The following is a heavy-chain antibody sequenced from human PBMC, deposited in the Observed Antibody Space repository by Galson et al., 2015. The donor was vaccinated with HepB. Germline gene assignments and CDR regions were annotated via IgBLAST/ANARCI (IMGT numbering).Heavy chain of an antibody. V-gene: IGHV3-30*14. CDR2: ISYDGSKK. D-gene: IGHD6-19*01. CDR1: GFTFSSYA. CDR3: ARVLGSGWLLIAY. J-gene: IGHJ4*02. Sequence: SLRLSCAASGFTFSSYAMHWVRQAPGKGLEWVAVISYDGSKKYYADSVKGRFTISRDNSKNTLYLQMNSLRAEDTAVYCCARVLGSGWLLIAYWGQGTLVTVSS.